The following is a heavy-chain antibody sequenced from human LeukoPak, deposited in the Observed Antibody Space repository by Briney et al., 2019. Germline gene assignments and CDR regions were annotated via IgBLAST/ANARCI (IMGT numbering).Heavy chain of an antibody. V-gene: IGHV3-7*05. CDR3: ARDFI. J-gene: IGHJ4*02. D-gene: IGHD3-10*01. CDR2: IKQDGSEV. CDR1: GFTFSSHW. Sequence: GGSLRLSCVGSGFTFSSHWMSWVRQAPGKGLEWVANIKQDGSEVDYVDSVKGRFTISRDNAKNSLFLQMDSLRAEDTAVYYCARDFIWGQGTLVTVSS.